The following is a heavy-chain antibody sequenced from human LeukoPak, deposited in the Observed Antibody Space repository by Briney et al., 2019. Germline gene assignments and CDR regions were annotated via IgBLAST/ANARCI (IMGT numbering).Heavy chain of an antibody. CDR3: ARSADRATPFDP. CDR1: GYTFTSYG. CDR2: INPNSGGT. V-gene: IGHV1-2*04. J-gene: IGHJ5*02. Sequence: VASVKVSCKASGYTFTSYGISWVRQAPGQGLEWMGWINPNSGGTNYAQKFQGWVTMTRDTSISTAYMELSRLRSDDTAVYYCARSADRATPFDPWGQGTLVTVSS.